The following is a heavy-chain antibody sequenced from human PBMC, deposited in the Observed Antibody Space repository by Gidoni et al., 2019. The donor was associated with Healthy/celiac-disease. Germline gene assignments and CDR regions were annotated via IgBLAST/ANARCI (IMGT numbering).Heavy chain of an antibody. CDR1: GFTVSSNY. CDR2: IYRGGST. D-gene: IGHD2-2*01. CDR3: AREGCSSTSCYLWYFDL. Sequence: GFTVSSNYMSWVRQAPGKGLEWVSVIYRGGSTYYADSVKGRFTISRDNSKNTLYLQMNSLRAEDTAVYYCAREGCSSTSCYLWYFDLWGRGTLVTVSS. V-gene: IGHV3-66*01. J-gene: IGHJ2*01.